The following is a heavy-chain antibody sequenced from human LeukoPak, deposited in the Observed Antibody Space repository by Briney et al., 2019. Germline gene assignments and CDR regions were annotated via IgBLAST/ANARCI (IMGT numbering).Heavy chain of an antibody. CDR3: ARVMGGYLDY. J-gene: IGHJ4*02. Sequence: SEILSLTCTVSGGSISSYYWSWIRQPPGKGLEWIGYIYYSGSTNYNPSLKSRVTISVDTSKNQFSLKLSSVTAADTAVYYCARVMGGYLDYWGQGTLVTVSS. D-gene: IGHD2-8*01. CDR1: GGSISSYY. V-gene: IGHV4-59*01. CDR2: IYYSGST.